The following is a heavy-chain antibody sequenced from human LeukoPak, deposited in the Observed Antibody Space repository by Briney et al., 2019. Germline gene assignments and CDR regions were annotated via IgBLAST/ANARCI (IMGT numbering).Heavy chain of an antibody. J-gene: IGHJ4*02. CDR1: GGSISTNY. CDR2: IYNSGNT. Sequence: SETLSLTCTVSGGSISTNYWSWIRQPVGKGLEWIGRIYNSGNTNYSPSLESRVTMSADPPRNQFSLKLTSVTAADTAVYYCARGTFDSSGYYLFDYWGQGTLVTVSS. D-gene: IGHD3-22*01. CDR3: ARGTFDSSGYYLFDY. V-gene: IGHV4-4*07.